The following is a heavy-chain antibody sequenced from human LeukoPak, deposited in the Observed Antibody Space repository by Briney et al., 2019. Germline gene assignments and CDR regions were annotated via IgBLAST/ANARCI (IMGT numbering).Heavy chain of an antibody. CDR2: IYYSGST. D-gene: IGHD6-25*01. CDR1: GGSISSYY. Sequence: SETLSLTCTVSGGSISSYYWSWIRQPPGKGLEWIGYIYYSGSTNYNPSLKSRVTISVDTSKNQFSLKLSSVTAADTAVYYCARARGAEAIDYWGQGTLVTVSS. V-gene: IGHV4-59*01. CDR3: ARARGAEAIDY. J-gene: IGHJ4*02.